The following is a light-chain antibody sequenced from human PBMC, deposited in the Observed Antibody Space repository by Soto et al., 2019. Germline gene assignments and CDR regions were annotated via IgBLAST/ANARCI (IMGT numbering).Light chain of an antibody. V-gene: IGKV1-12*01. CDR2: GAS. J-gene: IGKJ4*01. Sequence: DIQMTQSPSSVSASVGDRVTITCRASQGLGVWLGWYQQKPGKAPQLLIFGASGLQTVVPSRFSGSGSGTEFTLTISSLQPEDFATYYCQQAYSFPLTFGGGTKVEIK. CDR1: QGLGVW. CDR3: QQAYSFPLT.